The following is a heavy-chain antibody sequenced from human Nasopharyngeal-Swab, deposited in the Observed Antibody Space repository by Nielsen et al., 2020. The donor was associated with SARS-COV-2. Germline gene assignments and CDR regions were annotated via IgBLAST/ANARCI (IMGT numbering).Heavy chain of an antibody. CDR3: AKPLTGYWYFDL. V-gene: IGHV3-30-3*01. CDR2: ISYDGSNK. J-gene: IGHJ2*01. CDR1: GFTFSSYA. Sequence: GGSLRLSCAASGFTFSSYAMHWVRQAPGKGLEWVAVISYDGSNKYYADSVKGRFTISRDNSKNTLYLQMNSLRAEDTAVYYCAKPLTGYWYFDLWGRGTLVTVSS. D-gene: IGHD1-14*01.